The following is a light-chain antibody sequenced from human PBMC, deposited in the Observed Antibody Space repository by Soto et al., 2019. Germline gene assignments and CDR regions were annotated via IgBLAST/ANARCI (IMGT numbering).Light chain of an antibody. Sequence: QSVLTQPPSVSGAAGQRVTISRTGATSKIGAGYDVNWYHRLPGTAPKVLISGNSNRPSGVPDRFSGSKSGTSAALAITGLQAEDEADYYCQSYDSSLSAPVVVGGGTKLTVL. J-gene: IGLJ2*01. CDR2: GNS. V-gene: IGLV1-40*01. CDR1: TSKIGAGYD. CDR3: QSYDSSLSAPVV.